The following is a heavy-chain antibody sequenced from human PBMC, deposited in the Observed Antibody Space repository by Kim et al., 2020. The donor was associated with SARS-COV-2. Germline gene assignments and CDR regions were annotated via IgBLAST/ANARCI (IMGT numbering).Heavy chain of an antibody. CDR1: GGTFSSYA. J-gene: IGHJ6*02. D-gene: IGHD2-2*01. CDR3: ARDLEFVVVPAAKYYYGMDV. CDR2: IIPILGIA. Sequence: SVKVSCKASGGTFSSYAISWVRQAPGQGLEWMGRIIPILGIANYAQKFQGRVTITADKSTSTAYMELSSLRSEDTAVYYCARDLEFVVVPAAKYYYGMDVWGQGTTVTVSS. V-gene: IGHV1-69*04.